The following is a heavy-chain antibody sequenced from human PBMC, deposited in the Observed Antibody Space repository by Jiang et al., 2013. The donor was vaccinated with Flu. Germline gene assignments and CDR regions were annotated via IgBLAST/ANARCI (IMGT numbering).Heavy chain of an antibody. V-gene: IGHV5-51*01. CDR2: IYPGDSDT. CDR3: ARNSGDYWNYFDY. D-gene: IGHD1-26*01. J-gene: IGHJ4*01. Sequence: EVQLVESGAEVKKPGESLKISCKVSGYRFSNYWIGWVRQMPGKGPEWMGIIYPGDSDTRYSPSFQGQVTISADESMSTAYLHWSSLKASDTAIYYCARNSGDYWNYFDYW. CDR1: GYRFSNYW.